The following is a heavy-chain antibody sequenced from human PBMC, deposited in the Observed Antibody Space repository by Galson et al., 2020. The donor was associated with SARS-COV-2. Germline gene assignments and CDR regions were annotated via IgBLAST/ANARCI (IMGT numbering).Heavy chain of an antibody. CDR1: GFTFTRYA. CDR2: ISSSGVRT. V-gene: IGHV3-23*01. D-gene: IGHD4-17*01. CDR3: AKDQGNDYGDQIDY. J-gene: IGHJ4*02. Sequence: GESLKISCAASGFTFTRYAMTWVRQAPGQGLEWVSGISSSGVRTYYADSVRGRFTISRDYSKNTLYLQMNSLRAEDTAIYYCAKDQGNDYGDQIDYWGQGTLVTVSS.